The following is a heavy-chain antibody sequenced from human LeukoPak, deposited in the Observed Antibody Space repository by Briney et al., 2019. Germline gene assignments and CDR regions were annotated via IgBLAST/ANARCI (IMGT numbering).Heavy chain of an antibody. J-gene: IGHJ4*01. V-gene: IGHV4-39*01. CDR1: GGSISGRNYY. D-gene: IGHD3-22*01. Sequence: PSETLSLTCTVSGGSISGRNYYWDWIRQPPGKGLEWIGSIYYSGSTYYKPSLESRVTMSVDTSKSQFSLKMSSVTAADTAVYYCARTSGRGGVDPGTSGYINYWGHGTLVTVSS. CDR3: ARTSGRGGVDPGTSGYINY. CDR2: IYYSGST.